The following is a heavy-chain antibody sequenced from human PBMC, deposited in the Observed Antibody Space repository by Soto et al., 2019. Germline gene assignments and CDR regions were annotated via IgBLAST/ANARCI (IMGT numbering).Heavy chain of an antibody. D-gene: IGHD1-26*01. CDR2: IYYSGST. J-gene: IGHJ4*02. CDR3: ACTPYSGIGY. V-gene: IGHV4-31*03. CDR1: GGSISSGGYY. Sequence: SETLSLTCTVSGGSISSGGYYWSWIRQHPGKGLEWIGYIYYSGSTYYNPSLKSRVTISVDTSKNQFSLKLSSVTAADTAVYYCACTPYSGIGYWGQGTLVTVSS.